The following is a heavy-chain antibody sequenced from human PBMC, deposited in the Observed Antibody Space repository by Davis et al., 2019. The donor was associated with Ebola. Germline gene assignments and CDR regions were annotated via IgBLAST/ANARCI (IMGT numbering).Heavy chain of an antibody. CDR1: GYTFSSYG. D-gene: IGHD6-13*01. CDR2: ISAYNGNT. J-gene: IGHJ5*02. CDR3: ARDRIPYSSSSNWFDP. V-gene: IGHV1-18*01. Sequence: ASVKVSCKASGYTFSSYGISWVRQAPGQGLEWMGWISAYNGNTNYAQKLQGRVTMTTDTSTSTAYMELRSLRSDDTAVYYCARDRIPYSSSSNWFDPWGQGTLVTVSS.